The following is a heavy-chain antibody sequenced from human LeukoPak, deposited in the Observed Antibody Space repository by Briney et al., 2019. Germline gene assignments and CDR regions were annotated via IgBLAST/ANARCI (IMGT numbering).Heavy chain of an antibody. J-gene: IGHJ4*02. V-gene: IGHV4-39*01. D-gene: IGHD3-10*01. CDR2: IYYSGST. CDR1: GGSISSSSYY. Sequence: SETLSLTCTVSGGSISSSSYYWGWIRQPPGKGLEWIGSIYYSGSTYYNPSLKSRVTISVDTSKNQFSLKLSSVTAADTAVYYCARAPRTYYYGSGEPNWGQGTLVTVSS. CDR3: ARAPRTYYYGSGEPN.